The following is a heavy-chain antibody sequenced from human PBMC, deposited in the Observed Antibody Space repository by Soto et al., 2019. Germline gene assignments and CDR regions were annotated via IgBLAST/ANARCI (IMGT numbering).Heavy chain of an antibody. D-gene: IGHD1-26*01. CDR3: VGSFDQPLLTIDY. CDR1: GFTFSSYS. CDR2: ISSSSSYI. Sequence: GGSLRLSCAASGFTFSSYSMNWVRQAPGKGLEWVSSISSSSSYIYYADSVKGRFTISRDNAKNSLYLQMNSLRAEDTAVYYCVGSFDQPLLTIDYWGQGTLGTVSS. V-gene: IGHV3-21*01. J-gene: IGHJ4*02.